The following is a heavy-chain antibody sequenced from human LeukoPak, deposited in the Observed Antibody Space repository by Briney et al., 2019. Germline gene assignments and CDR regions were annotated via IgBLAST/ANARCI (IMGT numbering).Heavy chain of an antibody. Sequence: ASVKVSCKASGGTFSSYAISWVRQAPGQGLEWMGGIIPIFGTANYAQKFQGRVTITADKSTSTAYMELSSLRSEDTAVYYCARPRDSSSWYSSLDYWGQGTLVTVSS. CDR1: GGTFSSYA. V-gene: IGHV1-69*06. J-gene: IGHJ4*02. CDR2: IIPIFGTA. D-gene: IGHD6-13*01. CDR3: ARPRDSSSWYSSLDY.